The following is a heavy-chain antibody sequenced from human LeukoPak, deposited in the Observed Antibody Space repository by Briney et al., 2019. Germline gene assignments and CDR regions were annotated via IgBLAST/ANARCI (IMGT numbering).Heavy chain of an antibody. CDR2: IYYSGST. Sequence: SETLSLTCTVSGGSISSYYWSWIRQPPGKGLEWIGYIYYSGSTNYNPSLKSRVTISVDTSKNQFSLKLSSVTAADTAVYYCARDGSWLAGGAFDIWGQGTMVTVSS. V-gene: IGHV4-59*01. CDR1: GGSISSYY. CDR3: ARDGSWLAGGAFDI. J-gene: IGHJ3*02. D-gene: IGHD6-19*01.